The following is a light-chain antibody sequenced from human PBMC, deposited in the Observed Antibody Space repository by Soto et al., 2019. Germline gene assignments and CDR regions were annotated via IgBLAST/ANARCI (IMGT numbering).Light chain of an antibody. CDR3: QQYHSNSGT. CDR2: DAS. Sequence: DIQMTQSPSTLSASIGDRVTITCRASQSIVSWLAWYQQKPGKAPKVLIYDASSLESGVPSRFSGSGSETECTLTISSLQADDFATYYCQQYHSNSGTFGQGTKVEFK. V-gene: IGKV1-5*01. CDR1: QSIVSW. J-gene: IGKJ1*01.